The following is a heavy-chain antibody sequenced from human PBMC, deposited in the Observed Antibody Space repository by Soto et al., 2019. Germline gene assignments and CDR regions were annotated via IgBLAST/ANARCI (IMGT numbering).Heavy chain of an antibody. CDR3: ASDTGGPY. V-gene: IGHV4-30-4*01. CDR2: IYYSGST. J-gene: IGHJ4*02. D-gene: IGHD2-8*02. Sequence: SQTLSLTCTVSGGSISSGDYYWSWIRQPPGKGLEWIGYIYYSGSTYYNPSLKSRVTISRDNAKNSLYLQMNSLTVEDTAEYFCASDTGGPYWGQGTLVTVSS. CDR1: GGSISSGDYY.